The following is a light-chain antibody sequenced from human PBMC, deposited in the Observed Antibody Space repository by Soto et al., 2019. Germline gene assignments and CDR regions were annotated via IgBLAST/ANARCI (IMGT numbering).Light chain of an antibody. CDR1: QSVSSY. CDR2: AAS. J-gene: IGKJ5*01. V-gene: IGKV3-11*01. CDR3: QHFGDSPIT. Sequence: EIVLTQAPATLSLSPGERATLSCRPSQSVSSYLGLYQQKPGQAPRLLIYAASNRATGVPARCSGRGSGTNFPLTLRRLEPEDFAVYYCQHFGDSPITFGQGTRLEIK.